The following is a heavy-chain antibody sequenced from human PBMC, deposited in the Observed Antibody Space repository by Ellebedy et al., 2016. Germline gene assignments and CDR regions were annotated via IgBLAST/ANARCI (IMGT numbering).Heavy chain of an antibody. CDR2: INHSGST. J-gene: IGHJ4*02. CDR1: GGSFSGYY. V-gene: IGHV4-34*01. Sequence: SETLSLTCAVYGGSFSGYYWSWIRQPPGKGLEWIGEINHSGSTNYNPSLKSRVTISVDTSKNQFSLKLSSVTAADTAVYYCARVWLNGCSSTSCYVGFDYWGQGTLVTVSS. CDR3: ARVWLNGCSSTSCYVGFDY. D-gene: IGHD2-2*01.